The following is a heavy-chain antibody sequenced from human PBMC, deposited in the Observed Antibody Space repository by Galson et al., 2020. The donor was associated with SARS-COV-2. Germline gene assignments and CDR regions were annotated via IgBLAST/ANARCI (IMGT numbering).Heavy chain of an antibody. CDR1: GYTLTELS. D-gene: IGHD3-3*01. CDR3: ATVGTGLEWVLWGNWFDP. J-gene: IGHJ5*02. V-gene: IGHV1-24*01. CDR2: FDPEDGET. Sequence: ASVKVSCKVSGYTLTELSMHWVRQAPGKGLEWMGGFDPEDGETIYAQKFQGRVTMTEDTSTDTAYMELSSLRSEDTAVYYCATVGTGLEWVLWGNWFDPWGQGTLVTVSS.